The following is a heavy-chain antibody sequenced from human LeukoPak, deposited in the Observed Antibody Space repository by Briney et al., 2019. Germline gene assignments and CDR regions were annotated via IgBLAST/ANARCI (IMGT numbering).Heavy chain of an antibody. CDR2: ISGSGGST. J-gene: IGHJ4*02. CDR3: AKAIVGATISYFDY. V-gene: IGHV3-23*01. D-gene: IGHD1-26*01. CDR1: GFTFSSYA. Sequence: GGSLRLSCAASGFTFSSYAMSWVRQAPGKGLEWVSAISGSGGSTYYADSVKGRFTISRENSKNTRYLQMNSLRADDTAVYYCAKAIVGATISYFDYWGQGTLVTVSS.